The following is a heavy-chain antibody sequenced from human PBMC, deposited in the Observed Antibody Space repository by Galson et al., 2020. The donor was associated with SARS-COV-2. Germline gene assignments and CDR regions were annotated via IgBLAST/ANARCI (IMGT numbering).Heavy chain of an antibody. J-gene: IGHJ6*02. V-gene: IGHV1-69*13. CDR1: GGSLSNFA. D-gene: IGHD1-7*01. Sequence: SVKVSCKPSGGSLSNFAINWVRQAPGQGLEWMGGIIHFFGTTDYVEKFQGRVTFSADESTTTAYMELSSLSSEDTAVYYCATKQSDTETNTYYYYHAVDVWGQGTTVTVSS. CDR2: IIHFFGTT. CDR3: ATKQSDTETNTYYYYHAVDV.